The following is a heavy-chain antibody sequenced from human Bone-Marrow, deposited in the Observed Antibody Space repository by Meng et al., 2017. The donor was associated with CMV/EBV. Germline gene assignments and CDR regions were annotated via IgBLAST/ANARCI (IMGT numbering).Heavy chain of an antibody. V-gene: IGHV4-4*02. J-gene: IGHJ6*02. CDR3: ARDQFYCSSTSCYGEDYYYGMDV. Sequence: SETLSLTCAVSGGSIISSNWWTWVRQSPGKGLEWIGEIYHSGGTNYNPTLKSRVTISVDKSKNQFFLRLNSVIAADTAVYYCARDQFYCSSTSCYGEDYYYGMDVWGQGTTVTVSS. CDR1: GGSIISSNW. CDR2: IYHSGGT. D-gene: IGHD2-2*01.